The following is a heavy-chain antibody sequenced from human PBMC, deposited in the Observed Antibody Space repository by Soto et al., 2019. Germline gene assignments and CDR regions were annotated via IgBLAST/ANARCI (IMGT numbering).Heavy chain of an antibody. CDR3: ARERGYYFDY. D-gene: IGHD5-12*01. CDR2: IDPSDSYT. V-gene: IGHV5-10-1*01. Sequence: PGESLKISCKGSGYSFTSYWISWVRQMPGKGLEWMGRIDPSDSYTNYSPSLQGHVTISADKSISTAYLQWSSLKASDTAMYYCARERGYYFDYWGQGTLVTVSS. CDR1: GYSFTSYW. J-gene: IGHJ4*02.